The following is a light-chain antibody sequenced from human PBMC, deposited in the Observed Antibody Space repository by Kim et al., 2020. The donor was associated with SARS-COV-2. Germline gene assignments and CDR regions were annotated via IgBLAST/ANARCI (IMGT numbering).Light chain of an antibody. CDR1: KLGYKY. J-gene: IGLJ1*01. V-gene: IGLV3-1*01. CDR3: QAWDSSTAYV. CDR2: QDS. Sequence: PPEHQPRITCTGYKLGYKYACWYQQKPGQSPLLVIVQDSERPSGIPGRFSGSNSGNTATLTLSGTQAMDEADYYCQAWDSSTAYVFGTGTKVTVL.